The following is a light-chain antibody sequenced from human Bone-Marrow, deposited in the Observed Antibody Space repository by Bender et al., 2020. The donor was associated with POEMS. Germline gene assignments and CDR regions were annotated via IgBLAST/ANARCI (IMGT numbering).Light chain of an antibody. CDR2: SSH. J-gene: IGLJ3*02. CDR3: AVWDDSLNGWV. Sequence: QSVLTQPPSASGTPGQRVTISCSGGSSNIGAHAVNWYQHLPGTAPKLLIYSSHRRPSEVPDRFSGSGSGTSASLAIGGLQSEDEADYYCAVWDDSLNGWVFGGGTKLTVL. V-gene: IGLV1-44*01. CDR1: SSNIGAHA.